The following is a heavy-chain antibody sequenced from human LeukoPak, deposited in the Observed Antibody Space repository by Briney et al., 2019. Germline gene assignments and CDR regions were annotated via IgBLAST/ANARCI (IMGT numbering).Heavy chain of an antibody. CDR3: ARSIVGAFY. Sequence: ETLSLTCTVSGGSISSSSYYWGWIRQPPGKGLEWIGSIYYSGSTYYNPSLKSRVTISVDTSKNQFSLKLSSVTAADTAVYYCARSIVGAFYWGQGTLVTVSS. J-gene: IGHJ4*02. D-gene: IGHD1-26*01. V-gene: IGHV4-39*01. CDR1: GGSISSSSYY. CDR2: IYYSGST.